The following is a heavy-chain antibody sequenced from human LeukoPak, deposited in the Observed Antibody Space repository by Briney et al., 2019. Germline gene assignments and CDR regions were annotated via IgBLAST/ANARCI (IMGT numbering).Heavy chain of an antibody. J-gene: IGHJ4*02. Sequence: GRSLRLSCAASGFTFDDYAMHWVRQAPGKGLEWVSGISWNSGSIGYADSVKGRFTISRDNAKNSLYLQMNSLRAEDMALYYCAKDASGYPRSPFDYWGQRTLVTVSS. D-gene: IGHD3-9*01. CDR3: AKDASGYPRSPFDY. V-gene: IGHV3-9*03. CDR2: ISWNSGSI. CDR1: GFTFDDYA.